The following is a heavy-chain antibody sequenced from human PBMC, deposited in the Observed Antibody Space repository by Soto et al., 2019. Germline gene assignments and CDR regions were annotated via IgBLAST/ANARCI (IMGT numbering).Heavy chain of an antibody. CDR2: ISGSGGST. V-gene: IGHV3-23*01. CDR1: GFTFSSYP. J-gene: IGHJ6*02. Sequence: PGGSLRLSCAASGFTFSSYPRSWVRPAPGKGLEWVSAISGSGGSTYYADSGKGRFTISRDNSKNTLYLQMNSLRAEDTAVYYCAKGGSGTYYYYGMDVWGQGTTVTVSS. CDR3: AKGGSGTYYYYGMDV. D-gene: IGHD1-1*01.